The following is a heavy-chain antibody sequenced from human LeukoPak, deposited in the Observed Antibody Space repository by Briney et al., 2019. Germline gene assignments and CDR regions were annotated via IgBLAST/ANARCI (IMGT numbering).Heavy chain of an antibody. CDR3: ARGEPYYYGSGSYYTPSFDY. J-gene: IGHJ4*02. Sequence: GGSLRLSCAASGFTFSSYSMNWVRQAPGKGLERVSSISSSSSYIYYADSVKGRFTISRDNAKNSLYLQMNSLRAEDTAVYYCARGEPYYYGSGSYYTPSFDYWGQGTLVTVSS. V-gene: IGHV3-21*01. D-gene: IGHD3-10*01. CDR2: ISSSSSYI. CDR1: GFTFSSYS.